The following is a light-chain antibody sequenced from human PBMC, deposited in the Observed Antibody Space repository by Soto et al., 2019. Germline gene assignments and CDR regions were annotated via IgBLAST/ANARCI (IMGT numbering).Light chain of an antibody. CDR1: QVLRND. Sequence: AIQITQSPSALSESVGYRVTITCRASQVLRNDLGWYQHIPGKAPKLLIYAASTLQNGVPSRFSGSGSGTDFTLTISGLQPADSETYYCLQDYRYQFTFGQGTKLQIK. CDR3: LQDYRYQFT. V-gene: IGKV1-6*01. CDR2: AAS. J-gene: IGKJ2*01.